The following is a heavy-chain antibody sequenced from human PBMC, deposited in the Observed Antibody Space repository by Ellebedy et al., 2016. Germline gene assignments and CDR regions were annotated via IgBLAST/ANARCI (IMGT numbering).Heavy chain of an antibody. D-gene: IGHD3-22*01. CDR2: IYYSGST. Sequence: SETLSLXCTVSGGSISSYYWSWIRQPPGKGLEWIGYIYYSGSTNYNPSLKSRVTISVDTSKNQFSLKLSSVTAADTAVYYCARDHLNSSGYHPYWYFDLWGRGTLVTVSS. CDR3: ARDHLNSSGYHPYWYFDL. V-gene: IGHV4-59*01. CDR1: GGSISSYY. J-gene: IGHJ2*01.